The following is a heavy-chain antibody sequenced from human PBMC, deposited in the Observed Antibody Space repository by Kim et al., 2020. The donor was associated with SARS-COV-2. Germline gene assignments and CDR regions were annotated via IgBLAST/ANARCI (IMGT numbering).Heavy chain of an antibody. Sequence: SETLSLTCTVSGDSISRSHWWSWVRQPPGKGLEWIGEIYHTGSTNYNTSLESRVTMSVDKSKNQFSVKLNSVTAADTAVYYCVRVGYSYCLDVFDIGGQGTRDTVPS. CDR2: IYHTGST. D-gene: IGHD5-18*01. J-gene: IGHJ3*02. CDR1: GDSISRSHW. CDR3: VRVGYSYCLDVFDI. V-gene: IGHV4-4*02.